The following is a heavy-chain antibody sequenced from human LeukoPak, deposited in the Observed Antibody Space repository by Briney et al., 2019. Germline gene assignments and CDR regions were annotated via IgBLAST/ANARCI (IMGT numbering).Heavy chain of an antibody. CDR2: ISGSGGST. CDR3: AKAHPSGYYFDY. J-gene: IGHJ4*02. Sequence: GGSLRLSCAASGFTFSTYAMSWVRQAPGKWLEWVSAISGSGGSTFNADSVKGRFTISRDNSKNTLFLQMNSLRAEDTAIYSCAKAHPSGYYFDYWGQGTLVTVSS. D-gene: IGHD2-15*01. CDR1: GFTFSTYA. V-gene: IGHV3-23*01.